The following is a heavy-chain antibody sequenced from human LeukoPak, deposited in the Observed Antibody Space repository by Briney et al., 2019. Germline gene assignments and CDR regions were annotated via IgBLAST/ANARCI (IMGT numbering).Heavy chain of an antibody. D-gene: IGHD3-10*01. J-gene: IGHJ6*03. V-gene: IGHV4-39*01. CDR1: GGSISSSSYY. CDR2: IYYSGST. CDR3: ARVTYYYGSGSYGYYYYYMDV. Sequence: PSETPSLTCTVSGGSISSSSYYWGWIRQPPGKGLEWIGSIYYSGSTYYNPSLKSRVTISVDTSKNQFSLKLSSVTAADTAVYYCARVTYYYGSGSYGYYYYYMDVWGKGTTVTVSS.